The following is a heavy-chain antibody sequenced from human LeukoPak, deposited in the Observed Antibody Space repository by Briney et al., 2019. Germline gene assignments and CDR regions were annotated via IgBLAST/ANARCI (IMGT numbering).Heavy chain of an antibody. D-gene: IGHD3-22*01. CDR1: RFTFSSYG. V-gene: IGHV3-23*01. CDR3: VKDQDSGAYSRFDY. CDR2: ISGSGGST. J-gene: IGHJ4*02. Sequence: GGSLRLSCAASRFTFSSYGMTWVRQAPGKGLEWVSSISGSGGSTYYTDSVKGRFTISRDNSKNTLYLQMNSLRAEDTAVYYCVKDQDSGAYSRFDYWGQGTLVTVSS.